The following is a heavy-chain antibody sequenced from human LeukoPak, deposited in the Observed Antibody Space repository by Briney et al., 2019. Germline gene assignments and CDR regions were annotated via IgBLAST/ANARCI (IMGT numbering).Heavy chain of an antibody. CDR1: GGSISSYY. Sequence: SETLSLTCTVSGGSISSYYWSWIRQPPGKGLEWIGYVYYSGSTNYNPSLKSRGIISVDTSKNQFSLKLSSVSAADTAVYYCARALRGGAVAAYLDYWGQGTLVTVSS. V-gene: IGHV4-59*01. CDR2: VYYSGST. J-gene: IGHJ4*02. D-gene: IGHD6-19*01. CDR3: ARALRGGAVAAYLDY.